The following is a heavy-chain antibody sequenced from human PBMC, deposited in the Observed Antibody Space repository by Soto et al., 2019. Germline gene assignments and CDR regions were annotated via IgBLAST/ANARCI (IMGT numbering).Heavy chain of an antibody. CDR1: GFSLSTSGVS. CDR2: IYWDGNK. V-gene: IGHV2-5*02. Sequence: QITLKESGPTLVKPTQPLTLTCTFSGFSLSTSGVSVAWIRQPPGKALEWLALIYWDGNKRYSPSLESRLTITKDTSKTHVVPTMTYMDPVDTATDYCAHRHCSSGSYYFDYSGPGALVTVAS. J-gene: IGHJ4*02. D-gene: IGHD3-10*01. CDR3: AHRHCSSGSYYFDY.